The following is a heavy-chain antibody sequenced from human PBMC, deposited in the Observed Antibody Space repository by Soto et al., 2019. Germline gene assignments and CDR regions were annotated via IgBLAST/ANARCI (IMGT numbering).Heavy chain of an antibody. V-gene: IGHV3-48*02. CDR1: GFTISGDA. D-gene: IGHD3-16*01. Sequence: EVQLVESGGGLVQPGGSLRLSCAASGFTISGDAMNWVRQAPGRGLEWVSYISSSSTNIHYADSVRGRFTISRDNAKNSLYLQMNSLRDEDTAVYRCARDLSWGSKWYYYMDVWGKGTTVIVSS. CDR3: ARDLSWGSKWYYYMDV. J-gene: IGHJ6*03. CDR2: ISSSSTNI.